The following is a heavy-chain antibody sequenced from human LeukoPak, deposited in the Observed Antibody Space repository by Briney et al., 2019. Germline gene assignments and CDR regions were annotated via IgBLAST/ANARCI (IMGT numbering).Heavy chain of an antibody. CDR2: IYYSGST. CDR3: AINDGYCSSTTCYNPFDY. J-gene: IGHJ4*02. V-gene: IGHV4-31*03. CDR1: GGSISSGNYW. D-gene: IGHD2-2*02. Sequence: SETLSLTCTVSGGSISSGNYWWSWIRQHPGKGLEWIGYIYYSGSTLYNPSLQSRASISVDTSKNQFSLRLNSVTAADTAVYYCAINDGYCSSTTCYNPFDYWGQGTLVTVSS.